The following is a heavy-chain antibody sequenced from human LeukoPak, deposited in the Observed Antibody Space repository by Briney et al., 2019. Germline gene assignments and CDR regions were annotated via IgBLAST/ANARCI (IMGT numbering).Heavy chain of an antibody. CDR2: ISAYNGNT. Sequence: ASVKVSCKASGCTFTSYGISWVRQAPGQGLEWMGWISAYNGNTNYAQKLQGRVTMTTDTSTSTAYMELRSLRSDDTAVYYCARSSGYDWRDYFDYWAREPWSPSPQ. CDR3: ARSSGYDWRDYFDY. V-gene: IGHV1-18*04. CDR1: GCTFTSYG. J-gene: IGHJ4*02. D-gene: IGHD5-12*01.